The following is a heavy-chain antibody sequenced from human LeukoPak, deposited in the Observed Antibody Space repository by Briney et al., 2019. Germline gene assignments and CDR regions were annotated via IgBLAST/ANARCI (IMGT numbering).Heavy chain of an antibody. Sequence: PGGSLRLSCAASGFTFSSYAMSWVRQAPGKGLEWVSAISGSGGSTYYADSVKGRFTISRDNSKNTLYLQMNSLRAEDTAVYYCAKDDVYCSSTSCYSGDYWGQGTLVTVSS. CDR2: ISGSGGST. CDR3: AKDDVYCSSTSCYSGDY. D-gene: IGHD2-2*01. V-gene: IGHV3-23*01. J-gene: IGHJ4*02. CDR1: GFTFSSYA.